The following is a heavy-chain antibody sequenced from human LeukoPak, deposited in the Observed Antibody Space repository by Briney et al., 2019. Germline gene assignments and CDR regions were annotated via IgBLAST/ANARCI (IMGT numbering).Heavy chain of an antibody. CDR1: GFTFSSYA. CDR2: ISGGGGST. V-gene: IGHV3-23*01. CDR3: AKAPLLTTVTHFDY. J-gene: IGHJ4*02. D-gene: IGHD4-17*01. Sequence: GGSLRLSCAASGFTFSSYAMNWVRQAPGEGLEWVSGISGGGGSTYYADSVKGRFTISRDNSKNTLYLQMNSLRAEDTAVYYCAKAPLLTTVTHFDYWGQGTLVTVSS.